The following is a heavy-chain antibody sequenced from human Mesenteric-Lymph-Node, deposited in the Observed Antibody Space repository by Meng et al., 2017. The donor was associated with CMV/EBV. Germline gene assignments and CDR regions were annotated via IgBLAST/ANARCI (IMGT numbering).Heavy chain of an antibody. J-gene: IGHJ4*02. CDR3: AKTYSYGSGSYRAPLGY. Sequence: GESLKISCAASGFTFGSYAMNWVRQAPGKGLDWVSAISGSGVTTYYADSVKGRFTISRDDSKNTLYLQMNSLRAEDTAVYYCAKTYSYGSGSYRAPLGYWGQGTLVTVSS. CDR1: GFTFGSYA. CDR2: ISGSGVTT. D-gene: IGHD3-10*01. V-gene: IGHV3-23*01.